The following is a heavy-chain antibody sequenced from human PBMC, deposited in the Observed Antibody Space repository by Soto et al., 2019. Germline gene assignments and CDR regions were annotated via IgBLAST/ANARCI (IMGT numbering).Heavy chain of an antibody. CDR3: VRGGGGGLFDP. J-gene: IGHJ5*02. CDR2: ISPGSRYP. CDR1: GFTFSDYY. D-gene: IGHD2-15*01. V-gene: IGHV3-11*06. Sequence: QVQLVESGGGSVKPGGSLRLSCAASGFTFSDYYMSWIRQAPGKGLEWLSYISPGSRYPAYADSVKGRFTISRDNARRSLSLQMNSLTVDDTAIYYCVRGGGGGLFDPWGQGSMVTVSS.